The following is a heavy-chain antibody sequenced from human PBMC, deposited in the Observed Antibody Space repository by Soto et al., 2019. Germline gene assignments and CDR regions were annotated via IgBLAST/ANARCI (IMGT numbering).Heavy chain of an antibody. D-gene: IGHD5-12*01. V-gene: IGHV3-20*04. Sequence: EVQLVESGGGVVRPGGSLRLSCVASGFSIDDYGMHWVRQAPGEGLEWVSGINWNGGRTGYPGSMKGRFIISRDNAKNSLYLQMNSLRAEDTALYYCARSGNIVATTNYYMDVWGNGTTVTVSS. CDR2: INWNGGRT. J-gene: IGHJ6*03. CDR1: GFSIDDYG. CDR3: ARSGNIVATTNYYMDV.